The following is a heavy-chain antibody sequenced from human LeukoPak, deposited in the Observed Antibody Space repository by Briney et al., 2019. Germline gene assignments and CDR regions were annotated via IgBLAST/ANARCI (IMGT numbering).Heavy chain of an antibody. D-gene: IGHD2-15*01. V-gene: IGHV4-31*03. CDR1: GGSISSGGYY. CDR3: ARAESGAPRRFDP. J-gene: IGHJ5*02. Sequence: SETLSLTCTVSGGSISSGGYYWSWIRQNPGKGLEWIGYIYYSGSTYYNPSLKSRVTISVDTSKNQYSLKLSSVTAADTAVYYCARAESGAPRRFDPWGQGTLVTVSS. CDR2: IYYSGST.